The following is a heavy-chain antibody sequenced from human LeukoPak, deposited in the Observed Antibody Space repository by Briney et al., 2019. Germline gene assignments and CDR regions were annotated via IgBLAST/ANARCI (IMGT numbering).Heavy chain of an antibody. CDR3: ARGSMAGYFDY. Sequence: GGSLRLSCAASGFTFSSYSMNWVRQAPGKGLEWVSAIGTAGDPYYPGSVKGRFTISRENAKNSLYLQMNSLRAGDTAVYYCARGSMAGYFDYWGQGTLVTVSS. J-gene: IGHJ4*02. CDR1: GFTFSSYS. D-gene: IGHD6-19*01. V-gene: IGHV3-13*05. CDR2: IGTAGDP.